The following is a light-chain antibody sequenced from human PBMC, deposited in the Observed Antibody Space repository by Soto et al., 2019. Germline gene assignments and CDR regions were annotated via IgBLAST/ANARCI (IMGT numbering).Light chain of an antibody. CDR1: QSISSY. Sequence: DTQMTQSPLFLSASVGDRVTITCRASQSISSYVNWYQHKPGKAPKLLIYAASRLQSGVPSRFSGSGSGTAFTLTISSLQPEDFATYYCQQIYNTPLAFGQGTRLEIK. J-gene: IGKJ5*01. CDR3: QQIYNTPLA. CDR2: AAS. V-gene: IGKV1-39*01.